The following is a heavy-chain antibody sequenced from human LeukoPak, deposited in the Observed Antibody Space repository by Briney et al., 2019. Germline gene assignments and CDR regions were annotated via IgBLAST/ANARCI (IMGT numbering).Heavy chain of an antibody. Sequence: GGSLGLSCATPGLTLSTTWMPYVSQAPGHRLVWVSHITTDGSITRYADSVHGRFTNSLDNAKNTLYLQMNSLRAEDMAVYYCVTHSTDLGVCSKGTSVTVS. CDR3: VTHSTDLGV. V-gene: IGHV3-74*01. CDR1: GLTLSTTW. J-gene: IGHJ6*03. D-gene: IGHD2/OR15-2a*01. CDR2: ITTDGSIT.